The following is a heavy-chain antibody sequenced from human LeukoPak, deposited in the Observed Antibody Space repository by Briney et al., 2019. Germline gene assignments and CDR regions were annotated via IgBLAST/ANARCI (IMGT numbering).Heavy chain of an antibody. CDR2: ISYDGSNK. V-gene: IGHV3-30*03. Sequence: GGSLRLSCAASGFTFSSYGMHWVRQAPGKGLEWVAVISYDGSNKYYADSVKGRFTISRDNAKNSLYLQMNGLRAEDTAVYYCARDRGDSLVGADFDSWGQGTLVTVSS. D-gene: IGHD1-26*01. J-gene: IGHJ4*02. CDR3: ARDRGDSLVGADFDS. CDR1: GFTFSSYG.